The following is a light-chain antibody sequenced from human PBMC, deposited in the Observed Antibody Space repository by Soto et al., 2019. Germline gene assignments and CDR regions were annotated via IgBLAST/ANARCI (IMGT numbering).Light chain of an antibody. CDR2: DAS. J-gene: IGKJ4*01. V-gene: IGKV3-11*01. CDR3: QQRSNWPLT. Sequence: EIVLTQSPATLSLSPGERVTLSCRASQSVSSYLAWYQQKPGQAPRLLIYDASNRATGVPARFSGSGSGTDFTHTISSLEPEDFAVYYCQQRSNWPLTFGGGTKVEIK. CDR1: QSVSSY.